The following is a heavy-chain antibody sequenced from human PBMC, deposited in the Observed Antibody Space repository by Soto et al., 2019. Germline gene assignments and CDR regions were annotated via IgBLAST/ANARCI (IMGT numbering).Heavy chain of an antibody. J-gene: IGHJ4*02. CDR3: ARSEAGNKLDY. Sequence: ASVKVSCKASGYTFTGYYMHWVRQAPGQGLEWMGWINPNSGGTNYAQKFQGWVTMTRDTSTSTVYMELSSLRSEDTAVYYCARSEAGNKLDYWGQGTLVTVS. D-gene: IGHD6-19*01. V-gene: IGHV1-2*04. CDR1: GYTFTGYY. CDR2: INPNSGGT.